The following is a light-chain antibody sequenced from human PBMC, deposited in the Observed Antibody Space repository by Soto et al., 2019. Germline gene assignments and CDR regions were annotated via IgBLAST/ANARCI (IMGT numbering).Light chain of an antibody. CDR3: QQYGNSRWT. CDR2: GAS. V-gene: IGKV3-20*01. CDR1: PSVRSRY. J-gene: IGKJ1*01. Sequence: EIVLTQSPGTLYLSPGERATLSCRASPSVRSRYLAWYQQKPGQAPRLLISGASTRATGFPDRFSGSGSGTDFTLTISRLEPEEFAVYYCQQYGNSRWTFGQGTKVEIK.